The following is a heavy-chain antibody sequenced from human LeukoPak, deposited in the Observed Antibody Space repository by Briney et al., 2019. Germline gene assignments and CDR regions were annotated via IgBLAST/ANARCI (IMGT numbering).Heavy chain of an antibody. V-gene: IGHV3-30*02. CDR1: GFTFSSYG. Sequence: GGSLRLSCAASGFTFSSYGMHWVRQAPGKGLEWVAFIRYDGSNKYHADSVRGRFTISRDNSKNTLYLQMNSLRSEDTAVYYCAKDHGGSYSHFDYWGHGTLVTVCS. J-gene: IGHJ4*01. CDR3: AKDHGGSYSHFDY. CDR2: IRYDGSNK. D-gene: IGHD1-26*01.